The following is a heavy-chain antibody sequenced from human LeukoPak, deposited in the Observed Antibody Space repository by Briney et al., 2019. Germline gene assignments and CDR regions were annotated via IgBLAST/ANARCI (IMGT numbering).Heavy chain of an antibody. J-gene: IGHJ4*02. CDR2: ISSSSSYI. V-gene: IGHV3-21*01. CDR3: ARDGDGYLDY. D-gene: IGHD5-24*01. CDR1: GFTFSSNA. Sequence: GGSLRLSCAASGFTFSSNAMNWVRQAPGKGLEWVSSISSSSSYIYYADSVKGRFTISRDNAKNSLYLQMNSLRAEDTAVYYCARDGDGYLDYWGQGTLVTVSS.